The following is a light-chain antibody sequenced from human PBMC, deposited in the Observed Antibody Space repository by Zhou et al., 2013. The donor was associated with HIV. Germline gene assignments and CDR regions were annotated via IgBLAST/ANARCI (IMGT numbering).Light chain of an antibody. CDR3: HQYGSSPQT. J-gene: IGKJ1*01. Sequence: EIVLTQSPGTLSLSPGERATLSCRASQSVSSSYLAWYQQKPGQALRLLIYGASSRATGIPDRFSGSGSGTDFTLTISRLEPEDFAVYYCHQYGSSPQTFGQGTKVEIK. V-gene: IGKV3-20*01. CDR2: GAS. CDR1: QSVSSSY.